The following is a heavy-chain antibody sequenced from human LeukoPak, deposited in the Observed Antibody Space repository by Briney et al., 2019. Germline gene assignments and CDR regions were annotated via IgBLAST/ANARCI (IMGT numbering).Heavy chain of an antibody. D-gene: IGHD6-13*01. CDR2: IWHTGST. CDR3: AKTGSSSWGYFDY. J-gene: IGHJ4*02. V-gene: IGHV4-38-2*02. CDR1: GYSINSGYY. Sequence: PSETLSLTCTVSGYSINSGYYWGWIRPPPGKGLEWIGSIWHTGSTYYNPSLKSRVTISVDTSKNQFSLKLTPVTAADTAVYYCAKTGSSSWGYFDYWGQGTLVTVSS.